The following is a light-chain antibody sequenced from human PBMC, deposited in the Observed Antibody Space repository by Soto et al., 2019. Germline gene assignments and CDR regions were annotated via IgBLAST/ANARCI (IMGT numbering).Light chain of an antibody. Sequence: EIMMTQSPATLSVSPGERATLSCRSSQSVGGNLGWYQQKPGQAPKLLIYGTSTRAAGIPARFRGGGSGTEFTLTISSLLSEDFAVYYCQQYNEWPLTFGQGNNVQIK. CDR1: QSVGGN. J-gene: IGKJ1*01. CDR2: GTS. CDR3: QQYNEWPLT. V-gene: IGKV3-15*01.